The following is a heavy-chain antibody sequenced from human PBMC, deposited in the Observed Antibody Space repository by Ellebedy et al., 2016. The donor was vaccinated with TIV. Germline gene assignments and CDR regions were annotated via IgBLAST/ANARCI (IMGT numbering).Heavy chain of an antibody. D-gene: IGHD6-19*01. Sequence: GESLKISCAASGFTFSDYTMHWVRQAPGKGLEWMAIISDDGSNKYYADSVKGRFTISRDNSNDTLYLQMNSLRPDDTAVYYCARDPTENSGPYFDCWGQGTLVTVSS. CDR1: GFTFSDYT. CDR3: ARDPTENSGPYFDC. V-gene: IGHV3-30*04. J-gene: IGHJ4*02. CDR2: ISDDGSNK.